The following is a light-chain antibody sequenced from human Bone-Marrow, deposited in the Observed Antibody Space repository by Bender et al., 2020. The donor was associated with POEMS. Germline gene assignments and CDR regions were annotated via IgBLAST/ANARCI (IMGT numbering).Light chain of an antibody. CDR1: SSDIGYSDH. Sequence: QTTLTQPASVSGSPGQSITISCTGASSDIGYSDHVSWYQQRPGKAPELMIFDVSLRPSGVPDRFSGSKSGNTASLTVSGLQAEDEADYYCNSHGGRDYWVFGGGTKLTVL. V-gene: IGLV2-14*03. CDR2: DVS. CDR3: NSHGGRDYWV. J-gene: IGLJ3*02.